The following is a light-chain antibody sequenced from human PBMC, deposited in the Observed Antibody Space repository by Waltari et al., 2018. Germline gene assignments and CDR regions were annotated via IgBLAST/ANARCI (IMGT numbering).Light chain of an antibody. Sequence: QSVLTQPPSVSGAPGQRVTISCTGSSSNVGAGFDLHWYQQLPGTAPKLLIYENINRPSGVPDRCSGSKSGTSASLAIAGLQAEDEAYYYCQSYDVSLSAWVFGGGTKVTVL. J-gene: IGLJ3*02. CDR1: SSNVGAGFD. CDR2: ENI. V-gene: IGLV1-40*01. CDR3: QSYDVSLSAWV.